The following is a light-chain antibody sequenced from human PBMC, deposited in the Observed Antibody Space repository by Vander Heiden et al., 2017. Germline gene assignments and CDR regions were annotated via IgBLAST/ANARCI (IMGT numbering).Light chain of an antibody. J-gene: IGKJ5*01. Sequence: AILLTQSPSSLSASVGDRITITCRASQSISNALAWYQQKPGKAPKLLIFAASSLQTGVPSRFSGSGSGTDFTLTISSLQPEDFATYYCQQFNNKYSYAFDQGTRLEIK. CDR1: QSISNA. CDR3: QQFNNKYSYA. V-gene: IGKV1D-13*01. CDR2: AAS.